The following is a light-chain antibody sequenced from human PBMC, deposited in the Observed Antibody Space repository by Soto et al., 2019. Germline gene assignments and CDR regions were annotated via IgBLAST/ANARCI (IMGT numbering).Light chain of an antibody. CDR3: QQYVSSPWT. CDR2: GAS. CDR1: QSVSNSY. V-gene: IGKV3-20*01. Sequence: EIVLPQSPGPLSLSPGERVTLACRASQSVSNSYLAWYQQKPGQAPRLLLYGASSRAPGIPDRFSGSGSGTDFTLTISRLEPEDCAVYYCQQYVSSPWTFGQGTKVEIK. J-gene: IGKJ1*01.